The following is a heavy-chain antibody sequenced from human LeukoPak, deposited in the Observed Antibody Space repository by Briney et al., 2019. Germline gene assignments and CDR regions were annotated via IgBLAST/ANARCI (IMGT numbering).Heavy chain of an antibody. CDR2: IYYSGST. V-gene: IGHV4-39*01. Sequence: SETLSLTCTVSGGSISSSSYYWGWIRQPPGKGLEWIGTIYYSGSTYYNPSLKSRVTISVDTSKNQFSLKLSSVTAADTAVYYCASRTRHADTAMVNGNDYWGQGTLVTVSS. CDR3: ASRTRHADTAMVNGNDY. D-gene: IGHD5-18*01. J-gene: IGHJ4*02. CDR1: GGSISSSSYY.